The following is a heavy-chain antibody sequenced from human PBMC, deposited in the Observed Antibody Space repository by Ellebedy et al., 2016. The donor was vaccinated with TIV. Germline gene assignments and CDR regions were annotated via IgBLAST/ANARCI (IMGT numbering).Heavy chain of an antibody. V-gene: IGHV1-8*01. CDR3: AREIYGSGSYPLDY. CDR2: MNPNTGDT. D-gene: IGHD3-10*01. CDR1: GYTFTSYD. Sequence: ASVKVSXKASGYTFTSYDVNWVRQATGQGLEWMGWMNPNTGDTGNAQKFQGRVIMTRDTSKGTAYMELSGLRSEDTAVYYCAREIYGSGSYPLDYWGQGTLVTVVS. J-gene: IGHJ4*02.